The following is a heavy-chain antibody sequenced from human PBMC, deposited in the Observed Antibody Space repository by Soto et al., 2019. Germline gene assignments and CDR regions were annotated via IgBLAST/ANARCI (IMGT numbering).Heavy chain of an antibody. CDR2: IWYDGSNK. CDR1: GFTFSSYG. J-gene: IGHJ6*02. Sequence: TGGSLRLSCAASGFTFSSYGMHWVHQAPGKGLEWVAVIWYDGSNKYYADSVKGRFTISRDNSKNTLYLQMNSLRAEDTAVYYCARTRGPSYYYYGMDVWGQGTTVTVSS. CDR3: ARTRGPSYYYYGMDV. V-gene: IGHV3-33*01.